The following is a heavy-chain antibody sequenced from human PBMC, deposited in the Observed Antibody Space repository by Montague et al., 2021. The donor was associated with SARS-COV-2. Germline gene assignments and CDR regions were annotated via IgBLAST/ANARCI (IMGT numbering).Heavy chain of an antibody. D-gene: IGHD5-12*01. J-gene: IGHJ3*02. CDR3: ARRGRKLLPVATTIGGFDI. CDR2: IYDSGST. V-gene: IGHV4-39*02. CDR1: GGSISSSNYY. Sequence: SETLSLTSTVSGGSISSSNYYWDWIRQPLGKGLEWIGSIYDSGSTYYNPSLKSRVTISVDTSKNHFSLKLSSVTAADTAVYYCARRGRKLLPVATTIGGFDIWGQGTMVTVSS.